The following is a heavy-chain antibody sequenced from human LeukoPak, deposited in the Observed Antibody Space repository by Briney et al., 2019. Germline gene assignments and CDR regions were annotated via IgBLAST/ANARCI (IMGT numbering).Heavy chain of an antibody. CDR2: IYYNGST. CDR3: ARGWVGVVY. D-gene: IGHD2-15*01. Sequence: KSSETLSLTCTVSGGSISSSSYYWGWIRQPPGKGLEWIGSIYYNGSTYYNPSLKSRVTISVDTSKNQFSLKLSSVTAADTAVYYCARGWVGVVYWGQGTLVTVSS. CDR1: GGSISSSSYY. J-gene: IGHJ4*02. V-gene: IGHV4-39*07.